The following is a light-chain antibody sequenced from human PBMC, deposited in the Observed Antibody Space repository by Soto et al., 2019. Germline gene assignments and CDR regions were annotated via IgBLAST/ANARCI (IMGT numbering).Light chain of an antibody. CDR3: QQRSNWIT. V-gene: IGKV3-11*01. CDR1: QSVSSY. J-gene: IGKJ5*01. CDR2: DAS. Sequence: EILLKQSPTTPSFSPGEKTTLSCRASQSVSSYLAWYQQKPGQAPRLLIYDASNRATGIPARFSGSGSGTDFTLTISSLEPEDFAVYYCQQRSNWITFGQGTRLEIK.